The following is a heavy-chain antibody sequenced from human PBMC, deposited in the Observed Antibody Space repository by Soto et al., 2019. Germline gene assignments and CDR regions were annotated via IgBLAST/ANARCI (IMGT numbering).Heavy chain of an antibody. V-gene: IGHV4-39*01. D-gene: IGHD1-20*01. J-gene: IGHJ4*02. CDR1: GASISGSYYY. Sequence: QLQLQESGPGLVKPSETLSLTCAVSGASISGSYYYWAWLRQSPGKGPEGIGSVFYTGFTSYNPSLESRVSVSVDTAKSQFSLKLSAVTAADTAVYYCATSQKGYNWNYFDHWGQGALVTVSS. CDR3: ATSQKGYNWNYFDH. CDR2: VFYTGFT.